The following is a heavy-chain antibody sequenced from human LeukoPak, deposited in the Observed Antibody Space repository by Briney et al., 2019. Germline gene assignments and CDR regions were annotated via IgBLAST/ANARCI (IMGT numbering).Heavy chain of an antibody. CDR1: GGSFSGYY. CDR3: ARGSRRAELRYFDWLGYFDL. Sequence: SETLSLTCAVYGGSFSGYYWSWIRQPPGKGLEWIGEINHSGSTNYNPSLKSRVTISVDTSKNQFSLKLSSVTAADTAVYYCARGSRRAELRYFDWLGYFDLWGRGTLVTVSS. D-gene: IGHD3-9*01. J-gene: IGHJ2*01. V-gene: IGHV4-34*01. CDR2: INHSGST.